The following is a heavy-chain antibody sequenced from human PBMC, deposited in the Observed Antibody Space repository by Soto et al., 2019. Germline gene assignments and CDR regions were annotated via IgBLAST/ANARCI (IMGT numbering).Heavy chain of an antibody. CDR1: GYTFTSYA. CDR2: INAGNGNT. V-gene: IGHV1-3*01. J-gene: IGHJ4*02. CDR3: ARDRYDFYYFDY. D-gene: IGHD3-3*01. Sequence: ASVKVSCKASGYTFTSYAMHWVRQAPGQRLEWMGWINAGNGNTKYSQKFQGRVTITRDTSASTAYMELSSLRSEDTAVYYCARDRYDFYYFDYWGQGTLVTVSS.